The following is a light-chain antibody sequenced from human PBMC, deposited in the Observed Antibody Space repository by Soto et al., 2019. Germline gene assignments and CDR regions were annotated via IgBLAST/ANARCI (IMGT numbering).Light chain of an antibody. CDR3: QQYKSFSLT. Sequence: DIQMTQSPSTLSASVGDRVTITCRASQSISSWLAWYQQKPGKAPKLLIYKAASLESGVPSRFSGSGSGTAFTLTISSLQPDDFAIYYCQQYKSFSLTFGGGTKVEIK. V-gene: IGKV1-5*03. J-gene: IGKJ4*01. CDR1: QSISSW. CDR2: KAA.